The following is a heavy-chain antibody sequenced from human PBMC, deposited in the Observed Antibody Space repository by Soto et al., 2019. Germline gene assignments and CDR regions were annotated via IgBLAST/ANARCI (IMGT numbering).Heavy chain of an antibody. V-gene: IGHV1-24*01. Sequence: SVKGSSMVSGYTHTTLSMHWVRPAPRKKLEWMAGFNPQHGERIFARKFQGRAAVTEHTSTDTAYMELNSLRSDDTAVYYCATPPGRQQLLLRALSFDYWGQGTLVTVS. J-gene: IGHJ4*02. CDR3: ATPPGRQQLLLRALSFDY. CDR2: FNPQHGER. CDR1: GYTHTTLS. D-gene: IGHD6-13*01.